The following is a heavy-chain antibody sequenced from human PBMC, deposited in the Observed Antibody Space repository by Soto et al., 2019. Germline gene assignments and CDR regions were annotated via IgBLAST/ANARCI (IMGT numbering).Heavy chain of an antibody. V-gene: IGHV3-33*01. J-gene: IGHJ3*02. CDR3: ARRGDSSGYFPNSYDM. CDR1: GFTFSRFS. Sequence: QVQLVESGGGVVQPGRSLRLSCAASGFTFSRFSMHWVRQVPGKGLEWVALIWYHGKNEDYADSVKGRFTISRDNSKNTLYLHMNSLRAEDTAVYYCARRGDSSGYFPNSYDMWGQGTMVTVSS. CDR2: IWYHGKNE. D-gene: IGHD3-22*01.